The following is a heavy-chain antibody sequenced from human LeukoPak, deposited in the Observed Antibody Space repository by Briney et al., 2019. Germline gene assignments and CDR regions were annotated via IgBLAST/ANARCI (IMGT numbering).Heavy chain of an antibody. D-gene: IGHD6-19*01. Sequence: ASVKVSCKASGYTFTGYYMHWVRQAPGQGLEWMGWINPNSGGTNYAQKFQGRVTMTRDTSISTAYMKLSRLRSDDTAVYYCARGVLVAGHLTPIDYWGQGTLVTVSS. CDR2: INPNSGGT. CDR1: GYTFTGYY. J-gene: IGHJ4*02. V-gene: IGHV1-2*02. CDR3: ARGVLVAGHLTPIDY.